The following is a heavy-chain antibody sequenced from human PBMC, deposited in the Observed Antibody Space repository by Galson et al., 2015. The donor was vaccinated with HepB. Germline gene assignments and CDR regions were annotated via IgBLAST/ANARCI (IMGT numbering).Heavy chain of an antibody. CDR1: EFTFSRYW. V-gene: IGHV3-7*01. CDR3: ARVNQAGWFYMDV. D-gene: IGHD6-13*01. CDR2: IKQDESKK. J-gene: IGHJ6*03. Sequence: SLRLSCAASEFTFSRYWISWVRQAPGKGLEWVANIKQDESKKYYVDSLEGRFTISRDNAKNSLYLQMDSLRAEDTAVYYCARVNQAGWFYMDVWGKVTTVTVSS.